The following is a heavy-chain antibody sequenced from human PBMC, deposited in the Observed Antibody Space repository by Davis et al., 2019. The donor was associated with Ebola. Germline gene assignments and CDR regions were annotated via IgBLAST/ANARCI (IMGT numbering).Heavy chain of an antibody. J-gene: IGHJ3*02. D-gene: IGHD2-8*01. Sequence: GESPKISCAASGFTFSTYAMHWVRQAPGKGLEYVSAISSNGGSTYYANSVKGRFTISRDNSKNTLYLQMGSLRAEDMAVYYCARNGPLDAFDIWGQGTMVTVSS. V-gene: IGHV3-64*01. CDR2: ISSNGGST. CDR1: GFTFSTYA. CDR3: ARNGPLDAFDI.